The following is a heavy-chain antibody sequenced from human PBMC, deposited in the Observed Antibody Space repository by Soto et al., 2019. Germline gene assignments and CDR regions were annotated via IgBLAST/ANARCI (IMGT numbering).Heavy chain of an antibody. CDR1: GYTFTHYW. Sequence: GESLKISCKVSGYTFTHYWLAWVRQVPGKGLEWVGFIYPGDSRVTYSPSFQGRVTISADNSITTSSLQFSSLKTSDTATYFCARPRDSGSYYYSFDSWGQGTPVTVSS. J-gene: IGHJ4*02. V-gene: IGHV5-51*01. CDR3: ARPRDSGSYYYSFDS. CDR2: IYPGDSRV. D-gene: IGHD1-26*01.